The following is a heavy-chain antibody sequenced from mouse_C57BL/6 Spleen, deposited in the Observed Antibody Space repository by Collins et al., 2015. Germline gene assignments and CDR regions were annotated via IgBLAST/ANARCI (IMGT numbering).Heavy chain of an antibody. CDR3: TPHGFDYAMDY. J-gene: IGHJ4*01. Sequence: EVQLQQSGAELVRPGASVKLSCTASGFNIKDYYMHWVKQRPEQGLEWIGKIDPEDGDTEYAPKFQGKATMTADTSSNTAYLQLSSLTSEDTAVYYCTPHGFDYAMDYWGQGTSVTVSS. V-gene: IGHV14-1*01. CDR1: GFNIKDYY. CDR2: IDPEDGDT.